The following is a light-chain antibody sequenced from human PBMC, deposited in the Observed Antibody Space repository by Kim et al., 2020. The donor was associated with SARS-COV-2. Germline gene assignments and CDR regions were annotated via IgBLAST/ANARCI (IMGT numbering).Light chain of an antibody. V-gene: IGLV4-69*01. CDR1: SGHSSYV. CDR2: LNSDGSH. Sequence: ALVKLTCTLSSGHSSYVIAWHQQQPEKGPRYLMKLNSDGSHSKGDGIPDRFSGSSSGAERYLTISSLQSEDEADYYCQTWGTGIRVFGGGTKLTVL. CDR3: QTWGTGIRV. J-gene: IGLJ3*02.